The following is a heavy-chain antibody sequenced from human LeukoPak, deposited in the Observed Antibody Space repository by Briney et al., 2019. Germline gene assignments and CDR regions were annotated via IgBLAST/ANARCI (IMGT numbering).Heavy chain of an antibody. D-gene: IGHD2-21*02. CDR1: GFTFSSYS. CDR2: ISSSSSYI. V-gene: IGHV3-21*01. CDR3: ARDCGGDCFAFDI. Sequence: GSLRLPCSASGFTFSSYSMNWVRQAPGKGLEWVSSISSSSSYIYYADSVKGRFTISRDNAKNSLYLQMNSLRAEDTAVYYCARDCGGDCFAFDIWGQGTMVTVSS. J-gene: IGHJ3*02.